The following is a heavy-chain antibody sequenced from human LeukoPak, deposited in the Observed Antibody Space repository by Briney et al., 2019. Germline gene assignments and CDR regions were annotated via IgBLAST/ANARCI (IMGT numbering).Heavy chain of an antibody. V-gene: IGHV3-30*02. Sequence: PGGSLRLFCAASGFTFNNYGMHWVRQAPGRGLEWVAFIRYDGSNEYYVDSVKGRFTIARDNSKNTLYLQMNNLRPEDTGLYHCARDKLEEGKIRGNLPRVIVLYYMDVWGQGTTVTVSS. CDR3: ARDKLEEGKIRGNLPRVIVLYYMDV. J-gene: IGHJ6*03. D-gene: IGHD2-21*01. CDR1: GFTFNNYG. CDR2: IRYDGSNE.